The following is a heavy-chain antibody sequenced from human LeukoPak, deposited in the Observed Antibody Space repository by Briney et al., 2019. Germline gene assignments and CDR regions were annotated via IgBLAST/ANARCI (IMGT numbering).Heavy chain of an antibody. CDR1: GFTFSSYG. CDR2: IRYDGSNK. J-gene: IGHJ5*02. Sequence: GGSLRLSCAASGFTFSSYGMHWVRQAPGKGLEWVAFIRYDGSNKYYADSVKGRFTISRDNSKNTLYLQMNSLRAEDTAVYYCAKDLVPAAISVSSWFDPWGQGTLVTVSS. V-gene: IGHV3-30*02. D-gene: IGHD2-2*01. CDR3: AKDLVPAAISVSSWFDP.